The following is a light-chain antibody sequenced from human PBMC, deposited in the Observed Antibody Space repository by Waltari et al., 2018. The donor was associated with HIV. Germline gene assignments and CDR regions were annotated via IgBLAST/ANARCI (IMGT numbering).Light chain of an antibody. Sequence: QSVLTQPASVSGSPGQPITISCTGTNSDIGAYDYVPWYQKHPGKALKLLLYEVTIRSPGISYRFFGSKSGNTASMTISGLQAEDEAHYYCSSYAATTTIVFGGGTRLTVL. CDR3: SSYAATTTIV. V-gene: IGLV2-14*01. CDR2: EVT. J-gene: IGLJ3*02. CDR1: NSDIGAYDY.